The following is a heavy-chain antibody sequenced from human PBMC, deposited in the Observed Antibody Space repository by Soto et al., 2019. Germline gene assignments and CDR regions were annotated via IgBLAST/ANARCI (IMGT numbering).Heavy chain of an antibody. Sequence: EVQLVESGGGLVKPGGSLRLSCAASGFTFSSYSMNWVRQAPGKGLEWVSSISSSSRYIYYADSVKGRFTISIDKAKNSLYLQMNSLRAEDKAVYYCARDDGGSCWSNDYLGQGTLVTVSS. CDR1: GFTFSSYS. V-gene: IGHV3-21*01. CDR2: ISSSSRYI. J-gene: IGHJ4*02. D-gene: IGHD6-19*01. CDR3: ARDDGGSCWSNDY.